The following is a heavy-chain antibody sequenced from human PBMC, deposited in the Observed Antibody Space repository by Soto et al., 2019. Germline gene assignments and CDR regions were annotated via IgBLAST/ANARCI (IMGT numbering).Heavy chain of an antibody. Sequence: WRPLRVPYSASEFKFGDYAIHRVRKAPGKGLEYVSAISSNGGSTYYADSVKGRFTISRDNSKNTLYLQMSSLRAEDTVVYYCVKDQGGYSAYVFDYWGQGTLVTVSS. CDR1: EFKFGDYA. CDR2: ISSNGGST. J-gene: IGHJ4*02. V-gene: IGHV3-64D*06. CDR3: VKDQGGYSAYVFDY. D-gene: IGHD5-12*01.